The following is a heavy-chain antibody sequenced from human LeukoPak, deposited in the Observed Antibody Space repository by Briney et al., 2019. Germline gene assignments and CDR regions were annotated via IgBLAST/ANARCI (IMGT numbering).Heavy chain of an antibody. D-gene: IGHD3-9*01. CDR3: ARTIGGKNAFDI. Sequence: GGSLRHSCAASGFTLSTYWMHWVRQAPGKGLVWVSRISTDGTSTNYADSVKGRFTISRDNGNNTLCLQMNSLRAEDTSVYYCARTIGGKNAFDIWDQATMITVSS. V-gene: IGHV3-74*01. CDR1: GFTLSTYW. J-gene: IGHJ3*02. CDR2: ISTDGTST.